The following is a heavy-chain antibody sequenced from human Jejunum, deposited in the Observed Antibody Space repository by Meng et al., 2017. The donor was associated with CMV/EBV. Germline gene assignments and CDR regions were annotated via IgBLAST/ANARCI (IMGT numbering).Heavy chain of an antibody. CDR3: AKELGARQPLDY. CDR1: GFNVKANH. Sequence: SCAIAGFNVKANHMNCVRQAPGKELVWFSAISGSGGRTYYADSVKGRFTISKDDFKNTLYLQMNSLRAEDTAVYYCAKELGARQPLDYWGQGTLVTVSS. D-gene: IGHD1-26*01. J-gene: IGHJ4*02. V-gene: IGHV3-23*01. CDR2: ISGSGGRT.